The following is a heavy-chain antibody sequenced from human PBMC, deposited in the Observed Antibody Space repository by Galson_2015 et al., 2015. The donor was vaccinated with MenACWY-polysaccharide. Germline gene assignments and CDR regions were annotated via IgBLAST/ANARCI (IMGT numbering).Heavy chain of an antibody. CDR3: AGIPATETSYGWFDP. V-gene: IGHV4-31*11. J-gene: IGHJ5*02. D-gene: IGHD4-17*01. CDR1: GASISSGSHY. CDR2: IYYNGRS. Sequence: TLSLTCAVSGASISSGSHYWGWFRQYPGKNLEWIAYIYYNGRSNYNPSLRSRVSISMDMSKNQFSLNLGSVTAADTAVYFCAGIPATETSYGWFDPWGQGTLVTVSS.